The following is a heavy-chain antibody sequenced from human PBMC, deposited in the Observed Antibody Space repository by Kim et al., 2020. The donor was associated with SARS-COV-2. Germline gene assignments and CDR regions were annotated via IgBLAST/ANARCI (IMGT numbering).Heavy chain of an antibody. CDR3: AKEGSSGIFPHHNYYD. D-gene: IGHD3-10*01. CDR2: ITIDGSKT. J-gene: IGHJ6*03. Sequence: GGSLRLSCAASGFTFSDYYMHWVRQAPGKGLEWVAHITIDGSKTNYADSVKGRFTISRDNSKNTLFLHMNSLGDEDTAVYYCAKEGSSGIFPHHNYYD. V-gene: IGHV3-11*05. CDR1: GFTFSDYY.